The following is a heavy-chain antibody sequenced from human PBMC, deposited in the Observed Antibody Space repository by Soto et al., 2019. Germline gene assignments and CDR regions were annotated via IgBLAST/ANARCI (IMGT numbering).Heavy chain of an antibody. D-gene: IGHD2-15*01. CDR3: AKDIQHCSGGSCYSPPGLGY. CDR2: ISWNSGSI. J-gene: IGHJ4*02. V-gene: IGHV3-9*01. Sequence: PGGSLRLSCAASGFTFDDYAMHWVRQAPGKGLEWVSGISWNSGSIGYADSVKGRFTISRDNAKNSLYLQMNSLRAEDTALYYCAKDIQHCSGGSCYSPPGLGYWGQGTLVTVSS. CDR1: GFTFDDYA.